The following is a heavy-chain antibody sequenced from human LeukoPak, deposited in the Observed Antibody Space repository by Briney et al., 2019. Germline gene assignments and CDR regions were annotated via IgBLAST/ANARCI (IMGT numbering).Heavy chain of an antibody. CDR2: IIPIFGTA. CDR3: ARGPDIVVVTAPIYYYYGMDV. J-gene: IGHJ6*02. D-gene: IGHD2-21*02. V-gene: IGHV1-69*13. Sequence: AASVKVSCTASGYTFTSYGISWVRQAPGQGLEWMGGIIPIFGTANYAQKFQGRVTITADESTSTAYMELSSLRSEDTAVYYCARGPDIVVVTAPIYYYYGMDVWGQGTTVTVSS. CDR1: GYTFTSYG.